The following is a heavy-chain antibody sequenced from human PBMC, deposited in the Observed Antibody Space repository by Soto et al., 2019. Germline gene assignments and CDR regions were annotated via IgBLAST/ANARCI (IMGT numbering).Heavy chain of an antibody. V-gene: IGHV4-4*02. CDR1: GGSISSSNW. Sequence: QVQLQESGPGLVKPSGTLSLTCAVSGGSISSSNWWSWVRQPPGKGLEWIGEIYHSGSTNYNPSLKTRLTTSVDKSKNQFSLKLSSVTAADTAEYYCAGRPPAPLYAGGYWGQGTLVTVSS. CDR3: AGRPPAPLYAGGY. CDR2: IYHSGST. J-gene: IGHJ4*02. D-gene: IGHD2-8*01.